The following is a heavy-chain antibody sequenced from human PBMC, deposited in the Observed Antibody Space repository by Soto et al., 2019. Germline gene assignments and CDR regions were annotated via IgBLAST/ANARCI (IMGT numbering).Heavy chain of an antibody. V-gene: IGHV4-59*01. CDR3: ARSRRNYFDP. CDR1: GGSIRVFY. CDR2: ISYSGTT. J-gene: IGHJ5*02. Sequence: LETLSLPCTVSGGSIRVFYWNWIRQSPGKGLEWIGYISYSGTTKYNPSLKSRVTISVDTSKNQFSLKLSSVTAADTAVYYCARSRRNYFDPWGQGTLVTVSS.